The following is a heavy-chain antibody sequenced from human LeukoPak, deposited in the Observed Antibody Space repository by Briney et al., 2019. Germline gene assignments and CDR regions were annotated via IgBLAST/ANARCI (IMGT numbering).Heavy chain of an antibody. CDR2: IYHSGHT. D-gene: IGHD3-10*01. Sequence: SETLSLTCTVSGGSISSSSYYWSFIRQPPGKGLEWIGGIYHSGHTFYNPSLKSRVTISVDTSKNQFSLKLSSVTAADTAVYYCASNPPHYGSGSYYNYWGQGTLVTVSS. J-gene: IGHJ4*02. CDR3: ASNPPHYGSGSYYNY. CDR1: GGSISSSSYY. V-gene: IGHV4-39*07.